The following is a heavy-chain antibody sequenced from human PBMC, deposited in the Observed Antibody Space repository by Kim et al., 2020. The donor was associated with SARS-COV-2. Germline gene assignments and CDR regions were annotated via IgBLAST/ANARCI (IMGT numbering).Heavy chain of an antibody. D-gene: IGHD5-12*01. J-gene: IGHJ4*02. CDR2: NI. CDR3: ARDLLHSGYDY. Sequence: NIKYSQRVQGRATLTWDTPASTAYMERRALTSEDTAVYYCARDLLHSGYDYWGQGTLVTVSS. V-gene: IGHV1-3*01.